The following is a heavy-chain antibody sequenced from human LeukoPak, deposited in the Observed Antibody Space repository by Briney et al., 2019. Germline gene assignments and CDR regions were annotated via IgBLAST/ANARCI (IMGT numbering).Heavy chain of an antibody. J-gene: IGHJ4*02. Sequence: ASVKVSCKASGYTFTGYYMHWVRQAPGQGLEWMGWINPNSGGTNYAQKFQGRVTMTRDTSISTAYMELSRLRSDDTAVYYCARIPPNYGDDLFDYWGQGTLVTVSS. CDR1: GYTFTGYY. CDR3: ARIPPNYGDDLFDY. D-gene: IGHD4-17*01. CDR2: INPNSGGT. V-gene: IGHV1-2*02.